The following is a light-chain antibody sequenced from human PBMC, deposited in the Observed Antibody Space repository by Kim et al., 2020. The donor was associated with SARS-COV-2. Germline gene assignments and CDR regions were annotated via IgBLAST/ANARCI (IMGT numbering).Light chain of an antibody. CDR2: EVN. CDR1: SSGVGRYNY. CDR3: GSYAGYNTWV. Sequence: GKSVTIAWPGRSSGVGRYNYVSWYQQPPGKAPKVIINEVNKRPSGVPDRFSGSKSGNTASLTVSGLQSEDEADYYCGSYAGYNTWVFGGGTQLTVL. V-gene: IGLV2-8*01. J-gene: IGLJ3*02.